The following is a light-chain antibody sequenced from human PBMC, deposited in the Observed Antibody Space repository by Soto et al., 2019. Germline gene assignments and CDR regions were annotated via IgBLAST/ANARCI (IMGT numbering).Light chain of an antibody. CDR2: EVD. J-gene: IGLJ7*01. CDR3: CAYTHSSTVV. Sequence: QSALTQPASVSGSPGQSITISCTGTSSDVGAYDYVSWYQQHPGKAPKLIIYEVDYRPAGVSDRFSGSKSGNTASLTISGLQADDEADYFCCAYTHSSTVVFGGGTQLTVL. CDR1: SSDVGAYDY. V-gene: IGLV2-14*01.